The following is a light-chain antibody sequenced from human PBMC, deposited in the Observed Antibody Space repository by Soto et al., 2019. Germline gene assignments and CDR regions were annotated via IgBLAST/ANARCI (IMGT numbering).Light chain of an antibody. Sequence: EIVLTQSPGTLSLSPGERATLSCRASQSVSSNYLAWYQQKVGQAPRLLMYGVSNRVTGIPDRFRGSGFGTDFTLTISRLEPEDFAVYYCQQYGSSPITFGQGTRLEIK. V-gene: IGKV3-20*01. CDR2: GVS. CDR3: QQYGSSPIT. J-gene: IGKJ5*01. CDR1: QSVSSNY.